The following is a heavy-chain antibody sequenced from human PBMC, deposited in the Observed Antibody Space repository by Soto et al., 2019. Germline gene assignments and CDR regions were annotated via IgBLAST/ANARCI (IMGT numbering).Heavy chain of an antibody. CDR2: ISSNGRST. V-gene: IGHV3-64*01. Sequence: ESGGGLVQPGGSLRLSCATSGFTFSTYAMHWVRQAPGKGLEYVSAISSNGRSTYYANSVSGRFTISRDNSKNTLYLQMDSLRAEDMAVYYCARDRCTNGVCYAPSDYWGQGTLVTVSS. CDR3: ARDRCTNGVCYAPSDY. CDR1: GFTFSTYA. D-gene: IGHD2-8*01. J-gene: IGHJ4*02.